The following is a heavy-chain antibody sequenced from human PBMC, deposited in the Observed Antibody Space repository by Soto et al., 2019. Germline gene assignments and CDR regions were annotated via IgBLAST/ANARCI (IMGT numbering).Heavy chain of an antibody. CDR3: ARADTIFGVDV. CDR1: GGSISTYY. Sequence: SETLSLTCTVSGGSISTYYWTWIRQPPGKGLEWIGYIYYSGSTNYNPSLESRVTISVDTSKNQFSLKLSSVTAADTAVYYCARADTIFGVDVWGQGTTVTVSS. D-gene: IGHD3-3*01. V-gene: IGHV4-59*01. CDR2: IYYSGST. J-gene: IGHJ6*02.